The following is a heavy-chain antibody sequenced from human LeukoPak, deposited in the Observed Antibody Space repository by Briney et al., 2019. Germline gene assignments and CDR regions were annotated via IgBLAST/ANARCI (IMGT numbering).Heavy chain of an antibody. V-gene: IGHV4-39*01. CDR2: IYYSGST. CDR1: GGSISSSSYY. Sequence: SETLSLTCTVSGGSISSSSYYWGWIRQPPGKGLEWIGSIYYSGSTYYNPSLKSRVTISVDTSKNQFSLKLSSVTAADTAVYYCATDYSDYYGMDVWGQGTTVTVSS. J-gene: IGHJ6*02. D-gene: IGHD4-11*01. CDR3: ATDYSDYYGMDV.